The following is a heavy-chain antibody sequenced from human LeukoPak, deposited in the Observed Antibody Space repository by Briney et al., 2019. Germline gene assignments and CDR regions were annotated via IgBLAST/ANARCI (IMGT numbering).Heavy chain of an antibody. CDR3: ARGHPNYYDSSGYYPLGGYYFDY. CDR1: GYTFTSYA. J-gene: IGHJ4*02. Sequence: ASVKVSCKASGYTFTSYAMHWVRQAPGQRLEWMGWINAGNGNTKYSQKFQGRVTITRDTSASTAYMELSSLRSEDTAVYYCARGHPNYYDSSGYYPLGGYYFDYWGQGTLVTVSS. V-gene: IGHV1-3*01. CDR2: INAGNGNT. D-gene: IGHD3-22*01.